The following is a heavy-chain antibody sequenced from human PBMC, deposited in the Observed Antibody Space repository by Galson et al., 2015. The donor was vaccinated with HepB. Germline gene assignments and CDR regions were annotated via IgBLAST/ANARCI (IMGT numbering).Heavy chain of an antibody. CDR3: SAHTIDDAFDM. V-gene: IGHV3-15*01. CDR2: IKTKTDGGTR. D-gene: IGHD3-10*01. CDR1: GITFINVY. Sequence: SLRLSCATSGITFINVYMSWVRQAPGKGLEWVGRIKTKTDGGTRDYAAPVRGRFTISRDDSKNTLYLQMNSLKTEDTAVYYCSAHTIDDAFDMWGQGTLVTVSS. J-gene: IGHJ3*02.